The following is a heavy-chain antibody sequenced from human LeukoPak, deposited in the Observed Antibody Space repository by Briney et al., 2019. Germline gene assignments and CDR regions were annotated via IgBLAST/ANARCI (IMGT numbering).Heavy chain of an antibody. J-gene: IGHJ4*02. V-gene: IGHV3-23*01. CDR1: GFSFSKYA. CDR3: AKTLGYDIMTGYCFFDY. D-gene: IGHD3-9*01. CDR2: ISGGGDST. Sequence: GGSLRLSCAASGFSFSKYAMTWVRQAPGKGLEWVSGISGGGDSTYYADSVEGRFTISRYNSKNRLYLQLHTLRAEDTADYYCAKTLGYDIMTGYCFFDYWGQGARVTVSS.